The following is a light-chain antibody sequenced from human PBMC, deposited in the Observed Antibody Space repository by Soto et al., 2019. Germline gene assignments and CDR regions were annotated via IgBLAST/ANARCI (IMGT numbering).Light chain of an antibody. Sequence: EIVLTQSPDTLSLSPGERATLSCRASQSVRSNYLAWYQQKPGQAPRFLIYDASSRATGIPDRFSGSGSGTDFTLTISRLEPEDFAVYYCQQYGSSPLTFGRGT. CDR3: QQYGSSPLT. CDR1: QSVRSNY. V-gene: IGKV3-20*01. CDR2: DAS. J-gene: IGKJ4*01.